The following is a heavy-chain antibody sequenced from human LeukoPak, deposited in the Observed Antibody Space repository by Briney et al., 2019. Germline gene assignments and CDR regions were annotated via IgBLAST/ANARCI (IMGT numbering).Heavy chain of an antibody. V-gene: IGHV1-69*13. CDR1: GGTFSNYA. J-gene: IGHJ4*02. Sequence: GASVRVSCKASGGTFSNYAFSWVRQAPGQGLEWMGGIIAIFDTGNYAQKFQGRVTITADESTSTAYMELSSLRSEDTAVYYCARSPTKRVPEDYWGQGTLVTVSS. CDR3: ARSPTKRVPEDY. CDR2: IIAIFDTG. D-gene: IGHD2-2*01.